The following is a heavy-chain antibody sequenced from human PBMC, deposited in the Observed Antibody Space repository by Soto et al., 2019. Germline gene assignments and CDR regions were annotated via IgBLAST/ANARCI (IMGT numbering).Heavy chain of an antibody. V-gene: IGHV3-53*01. Sequence: EVQLVESGGGLIQPGGSLRLSCAASGFTVSTNYMSWVRQAPGKGLEWVSVIYSGGSTYYADSVKGRFTISRDNSKNTLYLQMNSLRAVDTAVYYCARASIAAAGYYFDYWGQGTLVTVSS. CDR2: IYSGGST. CDR3: ARASIAAAGYYFDY. D-gene: IGHD6-13*01. J-gene: IGHJ4*02. CDR1: GFTVSTNY.